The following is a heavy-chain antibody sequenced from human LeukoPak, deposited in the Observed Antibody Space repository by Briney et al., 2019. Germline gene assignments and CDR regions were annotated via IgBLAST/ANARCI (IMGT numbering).Heavy chain of an antibody. CDR3: TTVYYYDSSGYTNFDY. J-gene: IGHJ4*02. V-gene: IGHV3-15*01. CDR1: GFTFSNTW. Sequence: PGGSQRLSCAASGFTFSNTWMSWVRQAPGKGLEWVGRIKSKTDGGTTDYAAPVKGRFTISRDDSKNTLYLQMNSLKTEDTAVYYCTTVYYYDSSGYTNFDYWGQGTLVTVSS. CDR2: IKSKTDGGTT. D-gene: IGHD3-22*01.